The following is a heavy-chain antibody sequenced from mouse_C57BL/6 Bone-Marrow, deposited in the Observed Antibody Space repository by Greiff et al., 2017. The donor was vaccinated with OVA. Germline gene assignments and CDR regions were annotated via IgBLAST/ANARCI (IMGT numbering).Heavy chain of an antibody. CDR2: IRSKSNNYAT. CDR1: GFSFNTYA. J-gene: IGHJ1*03. CDR3: VRKGLFPYWYFDV. V-gene: IGHV10-1*01. Sequence: GGGLVQPKGSLKLSCAASGFSFNTYAMNWVRQAPGKGLEWVARIRSKSNNYATYYADSVKDRFTISRDDSESMLYLQMNNLKTEDTAMYYCVRKGLFPYWYFDVWGTGTTVTVSS.